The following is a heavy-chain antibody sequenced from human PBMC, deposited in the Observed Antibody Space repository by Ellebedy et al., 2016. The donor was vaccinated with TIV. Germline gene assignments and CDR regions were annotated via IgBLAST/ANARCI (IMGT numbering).Heavy chain of an antibody. CDR2: IYNSVIT. CDR1: GGSISSNY. V-gene: IGHV4-59*08. J-gene: IGHJ4*02. CDR3: ARRYSGSSYHYFDY. Sequence: MPSETLSLTCTVSGGSISSNYWDWIRQPPGKGLEWIGYIYNSVITKYNPSLKSRVTMSVDTSKRQPPLKLRTVTAADTAVYYCARRYSGSSYHYFDYWGQGTLVIVSS. D-gene: IGHD1-26*01.